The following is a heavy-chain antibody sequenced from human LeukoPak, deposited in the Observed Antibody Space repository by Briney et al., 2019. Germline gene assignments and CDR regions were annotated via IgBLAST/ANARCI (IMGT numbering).Heavy chain of an antibody. CDR2: IYYSGST. CDR3: VRHGTYCSSTSCPGWFDP. D-gene: IGHD2-2*01. V-gene: IGHV4-59*08. Sequence: PSETLSLTCTVSSGPISSYYWSWIRQPPGKGLEWIGYIYYSGSTNYNPSLKSRVTISVDTSKNQFSLKLSSVTAADTAVYYCVRHGTYCSSTSCPGWFDPWGQGTLVTVSS. CDR1: SGPISSYY. J-gene: IGHJ5*02.